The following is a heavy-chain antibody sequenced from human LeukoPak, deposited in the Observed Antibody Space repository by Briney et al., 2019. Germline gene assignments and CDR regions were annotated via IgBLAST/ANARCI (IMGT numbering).Heavy chain of an antibody. CDR1: GASMISNNW. Sequence: SETLSLTCAVSGASMISNNWWNWFRQSPGKGLEWIGEIYHSGSTYYNPSLKSRVTISVDTSKNQFSLKLSSVTAADTAVYYCARLGFGLYDYWGQGTLVTVSS. CDR2: IYHSGST. J-gene: IGHJ4*02. CDR3: ARLGFGLYDY. D-gene: IGHD2/OR15-2a*01. V-gene: IGHV4-4*02.